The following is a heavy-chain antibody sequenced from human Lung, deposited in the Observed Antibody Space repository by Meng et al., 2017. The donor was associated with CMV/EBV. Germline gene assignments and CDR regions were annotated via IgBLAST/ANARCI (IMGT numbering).Heavy chain of an antibody. D-gene: IGHD1-1*01. Sequence: GESLKISCGASGFSFNNYGMNWVRQAPGKGPEWVAHITSDGGRTSYSDSVRGRFAISRDNSRNTLYHQMNSLRVDDTAVYYCAEGGCSRPGNWGQGTPGTVSS. CDR2: ITSDGGRT. CDR3: AEGGCSRPGN. CDR1: GFSFNNYG. J-gene: IGHJ4*02. V-gene: IGHV3-NL1*01.